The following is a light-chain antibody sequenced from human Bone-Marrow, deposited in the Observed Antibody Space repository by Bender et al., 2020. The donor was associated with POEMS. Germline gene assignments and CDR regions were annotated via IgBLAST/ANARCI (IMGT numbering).Light chain of an antibody. J-gene: IGLJ3*02. V-gene: IGLV2-23*01. CDR1: SSDIGTYDY. CDR3: CSFAGSRVV. CDR2: EGD. Sequence: QSALTQPASVSGSPGQSVTISCTGTSSDIGTYDYVSWYQQHPGQAPRLIILEGDERPSGVSHRFSGSKSGNAASLTISGLQADDEADYYCCSFAGSRVVFGGGTKLTVL.